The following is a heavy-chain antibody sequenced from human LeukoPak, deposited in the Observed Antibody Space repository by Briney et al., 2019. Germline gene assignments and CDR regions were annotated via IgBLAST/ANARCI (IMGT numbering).Heavy chain of an antibody. CDR1: GFTFSSYA. CDR2: ISYDGSNK. D-gene: IGHD1-1*01. J-gene: IGHJ4*02. CDR3: ARDAGQLERLYYFDY. Sequence: GRSLRLSCAAPGFTFSSYAMHWVRQAPGKGLEWVAVISYDGSNKYYADSVKGRFTISRDNSKNTLYLQMNSLRAEDTAVYYCARDAGQLERLYYFDYWGQGTLVTVSS. V-gene: IGHV3-30*01.